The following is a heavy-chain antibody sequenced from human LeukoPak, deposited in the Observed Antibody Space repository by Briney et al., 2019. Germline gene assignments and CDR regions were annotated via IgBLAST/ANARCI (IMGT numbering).Heavy chain of an antibody. CDR3: ARCQLNCSSTSCYVYYYYMDV. J-gene: IGHJ6*03. D-gene: IGHD2-2*01. Sequence: PSETLPLTFAGSGGIFSGYYWSGLRQPPGKGLEGMGENNHRGSTNYNPCLKSRVTISVDTSKNQCSLKLSSVTAADTAVYYCARCQLNCSSTSCYVYYYYMDVWGKGTTVTVSS. CDR1: GGIFSGYY. CDR2: NNHRGST. V-gene: IGHV4-34*01.